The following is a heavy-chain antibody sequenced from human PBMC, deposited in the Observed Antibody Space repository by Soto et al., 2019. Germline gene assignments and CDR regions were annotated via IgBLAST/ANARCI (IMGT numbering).Heavy chain of an antibody. J-gene: IGHJ4*01. D-gene: IGHD2-15*01. CDR2: FDPEDGET. CDR3: AIVAKPGYCSGGSCYDY. CDR1: GYTLTELS. V-gene: IGHV1-24*01. Sequence: ASVKVSCKVSGYTLTELSMHWVRQAPGKGLEWMGGFDPEDGETIYAQKFQGRVTMTEDTSTDTAYMELSSLRSEDTAVYYCAIVAKPGYCSGGSCYDYWGQGTLVTVSS.